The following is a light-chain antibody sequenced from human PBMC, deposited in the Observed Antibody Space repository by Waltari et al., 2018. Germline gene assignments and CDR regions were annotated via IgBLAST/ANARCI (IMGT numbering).Light chain of an antibody. V-gene: IGKV3-15*01. CDR1: RSISSN. J-gene: IGKJ4*01. CDR3: QQYNTWPT. CDR2: GAS. Sequence: EIVMTQSPVTLSVSPGERATLSCRASRSISSNLAWYQQKPGQSPSLLIHGASTRATGIPARFSGSGSGTDFTLTISSLQSEDFAVYFCQQYNTWPTFGGGTKVEIK.